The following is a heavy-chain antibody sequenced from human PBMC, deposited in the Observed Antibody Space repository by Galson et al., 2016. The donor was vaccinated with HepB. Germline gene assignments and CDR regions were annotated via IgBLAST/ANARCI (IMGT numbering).Heavy chain of an antibody. CDR1: GGTFSSNA. D-gene: IGHD6-13*01. CDR2: IIPIFGTA. J-gene: IGHJ6*04. CDR3: ASSNSSSWNLYYYYGMDV. Sequence: SVKVSCKASGGTFSSNAISWVRQAPGQGLEWMGGIIPIFGTANYAQKFQDRVTITAGESTSTAYMELSSLRSEDTAVYYCASSNSSSWNLYYYYGMDVWGKGTTVTVSS. V-gene: IGHV1-69*13.